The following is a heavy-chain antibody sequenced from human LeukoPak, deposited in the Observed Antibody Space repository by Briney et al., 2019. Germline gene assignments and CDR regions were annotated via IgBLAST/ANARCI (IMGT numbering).Heavy chain of an antibody. CDR1: GFTFSSYS. D-gene: IGHD1-1*01. J-gene: IGHJ4*02. CDR3: ARGGTPAYFDY. V-gene: IGHV3-21*01. Sequence: GGSLRLSCAASGFTFSSYSMNWVRQAPGKGLEWVSSISSSSSSYIYYADPVKGRFTISRDNAKNSLYLQMNSLRAEERAVYYCARGGTPAYFDYWGQGTLVTASS. CDR2: ISSSSSSYI.